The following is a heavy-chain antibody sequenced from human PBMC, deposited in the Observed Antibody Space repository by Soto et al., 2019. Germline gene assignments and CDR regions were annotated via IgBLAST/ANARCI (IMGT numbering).Heavy chain of an antibody. V-gene: IGHV1-69*13. CDR1: GGTFSSYA. CDR2: IIPIFGTA. Sequence: ASVKVSCKASGGTFSSYAISWVRQAPGQGLEWMGGIIPIFGTANYAQKFQGRVTITADESTSTAYMELSSLRSEDTAVYYCARDGSSSQIWRAFDIWGQGTMVTVSS. J-gene: IGHJ3*02. D-gene: IGHD6-6*01. CDR3: ARDGSSSQIWRAFDI.